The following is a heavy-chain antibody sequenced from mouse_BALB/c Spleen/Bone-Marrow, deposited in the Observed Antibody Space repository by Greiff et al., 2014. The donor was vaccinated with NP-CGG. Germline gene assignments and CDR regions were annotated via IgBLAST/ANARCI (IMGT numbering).Heavy chain of an antibody. D-gene: IGHD2-14*01. CDR3: ASPYYRYDGFAY. V-gene: IGHV1-14*01. CDR1: GYTFTSYV. CDR2: INPYNDGT. J-gene: IGHJ3*01. Sequence: EVQVVESGPELVKPGASVKMSCKASGYTFTSYVMHWVKQKPGQGLEWIGYINPYNDGTKYNEKFKGKATLTSDKSSSTAYMEHSSLTSEDSAVYYCASPYYRYDGFAYWGQGTLVTVSA.